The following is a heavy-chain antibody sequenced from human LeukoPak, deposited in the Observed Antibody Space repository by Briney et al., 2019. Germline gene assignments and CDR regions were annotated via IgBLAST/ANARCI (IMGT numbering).Heavy chain of an antibody. CDR2: ISGSGGST. V-gene: IGHV3-23*01. CDR3: AKAPAAAGRLFDY. Sequence: GGSLRLSCAASGFTFSNYRMNWVRQAPGKGLEWVSAISGSGGSTYYADSVKGRFTISRDNSKNTLYLQMNSLRAEDTAVYYCAKAPAAAGRLFDYWGQGTLVTVSS. D-gene: IGHD6-13*01. J-gene: IGHJ4*02. CDR1: GFTFSNYR.